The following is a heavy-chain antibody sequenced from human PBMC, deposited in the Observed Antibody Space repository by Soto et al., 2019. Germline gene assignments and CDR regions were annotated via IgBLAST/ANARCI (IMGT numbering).Heavy chain of an antibody. CDR1: GGTFSSYA. Sequence: SVKVSCKASGGTFSSYAISWVRQAPGQGLEWMGGIIPIFGTANYAQKFQGRVTITADKSTSTAYMELSSLRSEDTAVYYCARMGAPMGVRDYWGQGTLVTVSS. D-gene: IGHD3-16*01. V-gene: IGHV1-69*06. CDR3: ARMGAPMGVRDY. J-gene: IGHJ4*02. CDR2: IIPIFGTA.